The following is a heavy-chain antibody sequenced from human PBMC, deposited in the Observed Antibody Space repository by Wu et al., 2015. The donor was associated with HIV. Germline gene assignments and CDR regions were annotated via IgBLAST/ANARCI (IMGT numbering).Heavy chain of an antibody. J-gene: IGHJ6*03. CDR2: ISANNGNT. Sequence: QVQLVQSATEVRKPGSSVKVSCKASGYTFTTYGITWVRQAPGQGLEWMGWISANNGNTLHAQKFQGRVTMTTDTSTNTAYMEMASLKSDDTAVYYCARENIVVVPAASRDYYYYMDVVGQRDHGHRLL. CDR3: ARENIVVVPAASRDYYYYMDV. V-gene: IGHV1-18*01. D-gene: IGHD2-2*01. CDR1: GYTFTTYG.